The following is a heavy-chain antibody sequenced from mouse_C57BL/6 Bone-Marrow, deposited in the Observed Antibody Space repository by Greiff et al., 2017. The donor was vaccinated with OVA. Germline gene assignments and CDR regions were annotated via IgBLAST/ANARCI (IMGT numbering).Heavy chain of an antibody. CDR1: GYTFTDHT. CDR2: IYPRDGST. Sequence: VQLQQSDAELVKPGASVKISCKVSGYTFTDHTIHWMKQRPEQGLEWIGYIYPRDGSTKYNEKFKGKATLTADKSSSTAYMQLNSLTSEDSAVYCCARRREFFYYDYDEFAYWGQGTLVTVSA. CDR3: ARRREFFYYDYDEFAY. V-gene: IGHV1-78*01. J-gene: IGHJ3*01. D-gene: IGHD2-4*01.